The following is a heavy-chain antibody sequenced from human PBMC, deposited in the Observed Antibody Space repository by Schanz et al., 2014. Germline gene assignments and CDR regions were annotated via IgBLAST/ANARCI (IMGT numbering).Heavy chain of an antibody. CDR1: GYTTFTDYY. CDR3: ARGRTFDY. J-gene: IGHJ4*02. V-gene: IGHV1-2*02. CDR2: INPNSGDT. Sequence: QVQLVQSGAEVKKPGASVKVSCKASGYTTFTDYYIHWVRQAPGQGLEWMGWINPNSGDTEYGQQFEGRVTLTRDTSISTAYMELSSLTSDDTAVYYCARGRTFDYWGQGTLVTVSS.